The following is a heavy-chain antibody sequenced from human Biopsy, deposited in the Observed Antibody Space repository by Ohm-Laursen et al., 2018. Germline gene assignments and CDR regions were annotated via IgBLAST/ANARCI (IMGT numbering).Heavy chain of an antibody. CDR1: GESFNGYY. V-gene: IGHV4-34*01. CDR3: VRGVDYYDPYHYYALDV. J-gene: IGHJ6*02. D-gene: IGHD3-22*01. Sequence: VTLSFTCPVYGESFNGYYWSWMRQTPGKGLEWIGEINHSGRTNYNPSLKSRVTISVDTSKNQFSLKVRSVTAADTAVYYRVRGVDYYDPYHYYALDVWGQGTTVTVSS. CDR2: INHSGRT.